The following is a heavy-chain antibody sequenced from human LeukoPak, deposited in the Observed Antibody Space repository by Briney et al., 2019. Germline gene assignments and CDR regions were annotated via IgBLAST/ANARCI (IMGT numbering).Heavy chain of an antibody. J-gene: IGHJ5*02. V-gene: IGHV4-39*07. CDR1: GGSISSSSYY. CDR3: ARLSMASWSPGFDP. Sequence: PSETLSLTCTVSGGSISSSSYYWGWTRQPPGKGLEWIGSIYYSGSTYYNPSLKSRVTISVDTSKNQFSLKLSSVTAADTAVYYCARLSMASWSPGFDPWGQGTLVTVSS. CDR2: IYYSGST. D-gene: IGHD3-3*01.